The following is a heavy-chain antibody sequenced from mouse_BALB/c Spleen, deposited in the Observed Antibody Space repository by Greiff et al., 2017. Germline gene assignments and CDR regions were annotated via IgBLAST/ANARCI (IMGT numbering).Heavy chain of an antibody. Sequence: QVQLKESGPGLVAPSQSLSITCTVSGFSLTSYDLSWIRQPPGKGLEWLGVIWTGGGTNYNSAFMSRLSISKDNSKSQVFLKMNSLQTDDTAIYYCVRGWYFDVWGAGTTVTVSS. CDR3: VRGWYFDV. V-gene: IGHV2-9-2*01. CDR2: IWTGGGT. CDR1: GFSLTSYD. J-gene: IGHJ1*01.